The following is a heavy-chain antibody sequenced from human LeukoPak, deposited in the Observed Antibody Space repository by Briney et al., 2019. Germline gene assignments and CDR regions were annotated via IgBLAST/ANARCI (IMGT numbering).Heavy chain of an antibody. CDR3: ARVEFNGGYSHLY. CDR2: MNPNSGNT. J-gene: IGHJ4*02. Sequence: ASVKVSCKASGYSFTSYDINWVRRAAGQGLEWMGWMNPNSGNTGYGQKFQGRVTMTRSTSMTTAYMELSSLRSEDTAIYYCARVEFNGGYSHLYWGQGTLLTVSS. CDR1: GYSFTSYD. D-gene: IGHD5-12*01. V-gene: IGHV1-8*01.